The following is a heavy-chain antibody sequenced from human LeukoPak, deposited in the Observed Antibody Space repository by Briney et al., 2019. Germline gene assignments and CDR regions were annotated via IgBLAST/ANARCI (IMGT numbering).Heavy chain of an antibody. CDR1: GGTFSSYA. J-gene: IGHJ6*02. Sequence: SVKVSCKASGGTFSSYAISWVRQAPGQGLEWMGGIIPIFGTANYAQKFQGRVTITADESTSTAYMELSSLRSEDTAVYFCARVPPQSRTNGVFAYYYYGMDVWGQGTTVTVSS. V-gene: IGHV1-69*13. D-gene: IGHD2-8*01. CDR2: IIPIFGTA. CDR3: ARVPPQSRTNGVFAYYYYGMDV.